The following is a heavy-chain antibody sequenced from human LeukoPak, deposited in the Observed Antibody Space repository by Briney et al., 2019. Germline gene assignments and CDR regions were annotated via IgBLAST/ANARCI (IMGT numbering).Heavy chain of an antibody. Sequence: GGSLRLSCAASGFTFSSYSMNWVRQAPGKGLEWVSGINWNGGSTAYADSVKGRFTISRDNAKNSLYLQMNSLRAEDTAFYYCARLGTTYCSSTSCHSQFDYWGQGTLVTVSS. D-gene: IGHD2-2*01. CDR1: GFTFSSYS. J-gene: IGHJ4*02. CDR3: ARLGTTYCSSTSCHSQFDY. CDR2: INWNGGST. V-gene: IGHV3-20*04.